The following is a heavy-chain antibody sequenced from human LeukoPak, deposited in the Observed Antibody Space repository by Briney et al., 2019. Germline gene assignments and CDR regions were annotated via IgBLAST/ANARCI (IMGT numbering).Heavy chain of an antibody. CDR3: TRAGQGSVLDY. CDR1: GFTFRSYG. CDR2: IWYDGRNK. Sequence: PGRSLRLSCAASGFTFRSYGFHWVRQAPGKGLEWVAVIWYDGRNKYYADSVKGRFTFSRDNSKNTVYLEMNSLRAEDTAVYYCTRAGQGSVLDYWGQGTLVTASS. J-gene: IGHJ4*02. D-gene: IGHD2-15*01. V-gene: IGHV3-33*01.